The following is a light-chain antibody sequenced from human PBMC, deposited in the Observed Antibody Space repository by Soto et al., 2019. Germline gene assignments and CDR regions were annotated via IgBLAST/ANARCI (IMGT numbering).Light chain of an antibody. CDR2: EVS. V-gene: IGLV2-14*01. Sequence: QSALTQPASVSGSPGQSITISCTGTSSDVGGYNYVSWYQQHPGKAPKLMIYEVSNRPSGLSNRFSGSKSGNTASLTISGLQAEDEADYYCSSFTSSSTLVFGGGTKVT. J-gene: IGLJ2*01. CDR1: SSDVGGYNY. CDR3: SSFTSSSTLV.